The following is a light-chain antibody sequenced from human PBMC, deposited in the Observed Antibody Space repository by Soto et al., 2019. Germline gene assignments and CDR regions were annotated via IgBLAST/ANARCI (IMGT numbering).Light chain of an antibody. Sequence: QSALTQPASVSGSPGQSITISCTGTSSDVGGYNYVSWYQQHPGKAHKLMIYDVSNRPSGVSNRFSGSKSGNTASLTISGHQAEDEADYYCSSYTSSTTLKVFGGGTKLTVL. J-gene: IGLJ2*01. CDR1: SSDVGGYNY. V-gene: IGLV2-14*03. CDR3: SSYTSSTTLKV. CDR2: DVS.